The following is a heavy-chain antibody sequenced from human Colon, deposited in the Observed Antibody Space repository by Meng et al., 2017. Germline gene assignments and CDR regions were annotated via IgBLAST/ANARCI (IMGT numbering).Heavy chain of an antibody. Sequence: QVDLGGSGPGLVEPSHTLSLTCTGSGGSISSGDYSWSWVRQPPGKGLEWIGYIYYSGSTYSNASLKSRVTISIDRSKNQFSLKLSSVTAADTAVYYCARDRKHYGERGWFDPWGQGTLVTVSS. V-gene: IGHV4-30-4*01. CDR3: ARDRKHYGERGWFDP. CDR2: IYYSGST. CDR1: GGSISSGDYS. J-gene: IGHJ5*02. D-gene: IGHD4-17*01.